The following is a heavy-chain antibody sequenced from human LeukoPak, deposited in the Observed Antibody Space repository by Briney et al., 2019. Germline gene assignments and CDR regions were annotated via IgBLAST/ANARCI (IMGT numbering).Heavy chain of an antibody. Sequence: PSETLSLTCTVSGGSISSYYWSWIRQPPGKGLEWIGEINHSGSTNYNPSLKSRVTISVDTSKNQFSLKLSSVTAADTAAYYCARGWYYFDYWGQGTLVTVSS. V-gene: IGHV4-34*01. CDR3: ARGWYYFDY. CDR1: GGSISSYY. J-gene: IGHJ4*02. CDR2: INHSGST.